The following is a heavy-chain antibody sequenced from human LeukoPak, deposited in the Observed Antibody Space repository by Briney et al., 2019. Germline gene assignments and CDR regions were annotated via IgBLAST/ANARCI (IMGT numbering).Heavy chain of an antibody. CDR1: GYSFASYW. D-gene: IGHD2-15*01. CDR2: IYPGDSDT. CDR3: ARQVPGCSGGSCYSGWFDP. Sequence: GESLKISCKGSGYSFASYWIGWVRQMPGKGLEWMGIIYPGDSDTRYSPSFQGQVTISADKSISTAYLQWSSLKASDTAMYYCARQVPGCSGGSCYSGWFDPWGQGTLVTASS. J-gene: IGHJ5*02. V-gene: IGHV5-51*01.